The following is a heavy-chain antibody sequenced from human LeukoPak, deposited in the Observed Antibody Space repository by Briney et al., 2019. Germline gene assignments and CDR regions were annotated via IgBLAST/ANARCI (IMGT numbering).Heavy chain of an antibody. Sequence: PGGSLRLSCAASGFTFSSYAMSWVRQAPGKGLEWVSAISGSGGSTYYADSVKGRFTISRDNSKNTLYLQMNSLRAEDTAVYYCAKDLGYYDSSGYSGVYYYYGMDVWGQGTTVTVSS. J-gene: IGHJ6*02. D-gene: IGHD3-22*01. V-gene: IGHV3-23*01. CDR3: AKDLGYYDSSGYSGVYYYYGMDV. CDR2: ISGSGGST. CDR1: GFTFSSYA.